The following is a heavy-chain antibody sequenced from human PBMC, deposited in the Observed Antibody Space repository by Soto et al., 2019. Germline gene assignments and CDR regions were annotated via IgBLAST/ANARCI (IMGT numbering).Heavy chain of an antibody. J-gene: IGHJ6*02. V-gene: IGHV1-46*01. Sequence: ASVKVSCKASGYTFTSYYMHWVRQAPGQGLEWMGIINPSGGSTSYAQKFQGRFTMTRDTSTSTVYMELSSLRSEDTAVYYCAREGYDILTGYSYGMDVWGQGTTVTVSS. CDR3: AREGYDILTGYSYGMDV. D-gene: IGHD3-9*01. CDR1: GYTFTSYY. CDR2: INPSGGST.